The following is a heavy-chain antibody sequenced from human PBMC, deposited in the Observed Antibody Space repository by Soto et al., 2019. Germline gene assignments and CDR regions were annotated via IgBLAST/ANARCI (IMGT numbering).Heavy chain of an antibody. V-gene: IGHV4-34*01. CDR1: GGSFSGYY. Sequence: VQLQQWGAGLLKPSETLSLTCAVYGGSFSGYYWSWIRQPPGKGLEWIGEINHSGSTNYNPSLKSRVTISVDTSKNQFSLKLSSVTAADTAVYYCARASWWLGYFDYWGQGTLFTVSS. D-gene: IGHD6-19*01. CDR2: INHSGST. CDR3: ARASWWLGYFDY. J-gene: IGHJ4*02.